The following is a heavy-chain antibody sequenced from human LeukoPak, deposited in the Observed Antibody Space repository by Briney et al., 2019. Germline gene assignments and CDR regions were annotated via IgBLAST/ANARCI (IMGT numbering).Heavy chain of an antibody. CDR3: AGRGSGSHFDY. J-gene: IGHJ4*02. Sequence: GGSLRLSCAASGFTFSDYNMRWIRQAPGKGLEWVSSISRSGSTKYYADSVKGRFTISRDNAKNSLFLQMNSLRAEDTAVYYCAGRGSGSHFDYWGQGTLVTVSS. CDR2: ISRSGSTK. D-gene: IGHD3-10*01. V-gene: IGHV3-11*01. CDR1: GFTFSDYN.